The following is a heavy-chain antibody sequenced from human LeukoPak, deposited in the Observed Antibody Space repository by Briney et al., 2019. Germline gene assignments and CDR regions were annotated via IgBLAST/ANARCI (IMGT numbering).Heavy chain of an antibody. CDR3: AREVDCGGDCYAPGEDY. Sequence: GGSLRLSCAASGFTFSSYSMNWVRQAPGKGLEWVSSISSSSSYIYYADSVKGRFTISRDNAKNSLYLQMNSLRAEDTAVYYCAREVDCGGDCYAPGEDYWGQGTLVTVSS. D-gene: IGHD2-21*02. CDR2: ISSSSSYI. V-gene: IGHV3-21*01. CDR1: GFTFSSYS. J-gene: IGHJ4*02.